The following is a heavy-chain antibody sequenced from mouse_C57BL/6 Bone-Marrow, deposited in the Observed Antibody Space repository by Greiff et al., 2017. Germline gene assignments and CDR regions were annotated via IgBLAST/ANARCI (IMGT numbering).Heavy chain of an antibody. CDR3: AIYYYGSMFAY. CDR1: GFTFSSYA. D-gene: IGHD1-1*01. CDR2: ISDGGSYT. Sequence: EVQRVESGGGLVKPGGSLKLSCAASGFTFSSYAMSWVRQTPEKRLEWVATISDGGSYTYYPDNVKGRFTISRDNAKNTLYLQMSHLKSEDTAMYYCAIYYYGSMFAYWGQGTLVTVSA. J-gene: IGHJ3*01. V-gene: IGHV5-4*01.